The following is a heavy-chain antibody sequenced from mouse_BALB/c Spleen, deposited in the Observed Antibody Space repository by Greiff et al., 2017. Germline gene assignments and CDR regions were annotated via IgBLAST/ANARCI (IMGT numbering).Heavy chain of an antibody. J-gene: IGHJ3*01. V-gene: IGHV1S81*02. D-gene: IGHD2-3*01. CDR3: ASGDGYY. CDR1: GYTFTSYW. Sequence: QVQLQQSGAELVKPGASVKLSCKASGYTFTSYWMHWVKQRPGQGLEWIGEINPSNGRTNYNEKFKSKATLTVDKSSSTAYMQLSSLTSEDSAVYYCASGDGYYWGQGTLVTVSA. CDR2: INPSNGRT.